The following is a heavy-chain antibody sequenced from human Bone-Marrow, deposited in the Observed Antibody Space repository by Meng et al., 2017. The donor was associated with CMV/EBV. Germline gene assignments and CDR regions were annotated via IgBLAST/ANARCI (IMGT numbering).Heavy chain of an antibody. CDR2: MNPNSGNT. D-gene: IGHD3-3*01. CDR3: ARGLRFLEWFTSSYGMDV. J-gene: IGHJ6*02. Sequence: ASVKVSCKASGYTFTSYDINWVRQATGQGLEWMGWMNPNSGNTGYAQKFQGRVTSTRNTSISTAYMALSSLRAEDTAVYYCARGLRFLEWFTSSYGMDVWGQGTTVTVSS. CDR1: GYTFTSYD. V-gene: IGHV1-8*03.